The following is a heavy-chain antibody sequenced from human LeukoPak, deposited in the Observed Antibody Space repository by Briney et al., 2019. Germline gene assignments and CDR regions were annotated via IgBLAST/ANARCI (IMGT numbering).Heavy chain of an antibody. V-gene: IGHV4-31*03. CDR2: IYYSGST. J-gene: IGHJ4*02. Sequence: SETLSLTCTVSGGSISSSSYYWSWIRQHPGKGLEWIGYIYYSGSTYYNPSLKSRVTISVDTSKNQFSLKLSSVTAADTAVYYCAVTEQSGSYTQFDYWGQGTLVTVSS. CDR1: GGSISSSSYY. CDR3: AVTEQSGSYTQFDY. D-gene: IGHD1-26*01.